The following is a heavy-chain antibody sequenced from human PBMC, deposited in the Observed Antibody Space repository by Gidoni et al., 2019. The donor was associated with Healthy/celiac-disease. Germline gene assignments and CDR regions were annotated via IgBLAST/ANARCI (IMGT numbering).Heavy chain of an antibody. J-gene: IGHJ4*02. V-gene: IGHV4-4*02. D-gene: IGHD2-15*01. CDR3: ARYGATQHQYYFDY. CDR1: GGPLSSSNW. CDR2: IYHSGST. Sequence: VQLQESGPGLVKPSGTLSLTCAVSGGPLSSSNWWSWVRQPPGKGLEWIGEIYHSGSTNYNPSLKSRVTISVDKSKNQFSLKLSSVTAADTAVYYCARYGATQHQYYFDYWGQGTLVTVSS.